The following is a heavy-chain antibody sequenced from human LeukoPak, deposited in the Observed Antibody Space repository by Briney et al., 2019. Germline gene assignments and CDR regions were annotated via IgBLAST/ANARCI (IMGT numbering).Heavy chain of an antibody. V-gene: IGHV1-18*01. CDR1: GYTFTSYG. CDR3: ARAGMSIAARPAKYLDY. D-gene: IGHD6-6*01. Sequence: ASVKVSCKASGYTFTSYGISWVRQAPGQGLEWMGWISAYNGNTNYAQKLQGRVTMTTGTSTSTAYMELRSLRSDDTAVYYCARAGMSIAARPAKYLDYWGQGTLVTVSS. J-gene: IGHJ4*02. CDR2: ISAYNGNT.